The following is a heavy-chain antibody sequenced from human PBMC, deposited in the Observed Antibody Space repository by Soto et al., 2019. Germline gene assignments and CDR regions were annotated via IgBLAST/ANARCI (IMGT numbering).Heavy chain of an antibody. CDR2: FLYSGNT. D-gene: IGHD5-12*01. CDR1: GDSIRNYY. J-gene: IGHJ4*02. Sequence: QVQLQESGPGLVKPSETLSLTCTVSGDSIRNYYWSWIRQPPGKGLEWIGNFLYSGNTNYNPSLKSRGTISVDTSKNQFSLKLSSVTAADTAVYYCASANRGYDRFDSWGQGTLVTVSS. CDR3: ASANRGYDRFDS. V-gene: IGHV4-59*08.